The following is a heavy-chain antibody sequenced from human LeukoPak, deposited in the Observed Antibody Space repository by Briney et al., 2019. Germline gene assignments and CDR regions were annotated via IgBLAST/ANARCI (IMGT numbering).Heavy chain of an antibody. CDR2: INHSGST. D-gene: IGHD3-22*01. CDR3: ARAYDSSGYGVDAFDI. Sequence: SETLSLTCAVYGGSFSGYYWSWIRQPPGKGLEWIGEINHSGSTNYNPSLKSRVTISVDTSKNQFSLKLSSVTAADTAVYYCARAYDSSGYGVDAFDIWGQGTMVTVSS. V-gene: IGHV4-34*01. J-gene: IGHJ3*02. CDR1: GGSFSGYY.